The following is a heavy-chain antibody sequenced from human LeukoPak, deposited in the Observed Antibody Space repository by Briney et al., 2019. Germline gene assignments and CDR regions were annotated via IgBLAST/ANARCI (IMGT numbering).Heavy chain of an antibody. V-gene: IGHV3-30*03. CDR1: GFTFSRYG. CDR2: ISYDGKNK. Sequence: GRSLRLSCAASGFTFSRYGMHWVRQAPGKGLEWVAVISYDGKNKYYADSVKGRFTISRDNSKNTLYLQMSSLRAEDTAIYYCASHWAQQVVSDYWGQGTLVTVSS. J-gene: IGHJ4*02. CDR3: ASHWAQQVVSDY. D-gene: IGHD6-13*01.